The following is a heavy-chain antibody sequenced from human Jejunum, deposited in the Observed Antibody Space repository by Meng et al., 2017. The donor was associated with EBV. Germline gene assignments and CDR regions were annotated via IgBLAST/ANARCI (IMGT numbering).Heavy chain of an antibody. CDR3: ARVAFSYTTRSLDS. Sequence: QVHPTQWGSGLLKPSETLFRTCAVYRGSFSGYYWSWIRQHPGKGLEWIGEINHSGSTNYNPSLRSRVTISVETSKNQFSLRLNSVTAADTAVYYCARVAFSYTTRSLDSWGQGTLVTVSS. D-gene: IGHD3-16*02. CDR1: RGSFSGYY. CDR2: INHSGST. J-gene: IGHJ4*02. V-gene: IGHV4-34*02.